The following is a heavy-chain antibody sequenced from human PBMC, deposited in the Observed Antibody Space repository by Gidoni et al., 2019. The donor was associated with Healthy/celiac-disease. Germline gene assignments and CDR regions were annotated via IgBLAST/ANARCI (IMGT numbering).Heavy chain of an antibody. Sequence: QVQLVESGGSVVQPGRSLRLSCAASGFTFSSSAMHWVRQAPGKGLEWVAVISYDGSNKYYADSVKGRFTISRDNSNNTLYLQMNSLRAEETAVYYCARGVKLLWFGELFGSIDYWGQGTLVTVSS. J-gene: IGHJ4*02. D-gene: IGHD3-10*01. CDR1: GFTFSSSA. CDR2: ISYDGSNK. CDR3: ARGVKLLWFGELFGSIDY. V-gene: IGHV3-30-3*01.